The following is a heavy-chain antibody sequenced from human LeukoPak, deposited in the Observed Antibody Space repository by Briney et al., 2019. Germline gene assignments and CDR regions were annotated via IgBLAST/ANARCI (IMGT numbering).Heavy chain of an antibody. J-gene: IGHJ3*02. V-gene: IGHV4-31*03. CDR1: GGSISSGGSY. CDR3: ARDTGRGGYDFWSGYYTASLDAYDI. CDR2: IYYSGST. D-gene: IGHD3-3*01. Sequence: SQTQSVTCTVSGGSISSGGSYASWIRQHPGKGLEWIGYIYYSGSTYYNPSLKSRVTISVDTSKNQFSLKLRSVTAANTAVYYCARDTGRGGYDFWSGYYTASLDAYDIYFQGTMVTVSS.